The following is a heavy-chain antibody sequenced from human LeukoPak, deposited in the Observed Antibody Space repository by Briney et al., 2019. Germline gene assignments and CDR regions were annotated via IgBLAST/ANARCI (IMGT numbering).Heavy chain of an antibody. CDR3: ARAGRGYCSSTSCYLDY. CDR1: GFTFSSYS. J-gene: IGHJ4*02. D-gene: IGHD2-2*01. Sequence: GGSLRLSCAASGFTFSSYSMNWVRQAPGKGLEWVSSISSGSSYISYADSVKGRFTISRDNAKNSLYLQMNSLRAEDTAVYYCARAGRGYCSSTSCYLDYWGQGTLVTVSS. CDR2: ISSGSSYI. V-gene: IGHV3-21*01.